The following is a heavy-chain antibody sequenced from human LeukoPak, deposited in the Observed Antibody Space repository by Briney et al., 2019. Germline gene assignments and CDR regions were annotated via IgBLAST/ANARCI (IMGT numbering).Heavy chain of an antibody. CDR2: INPSGGSP. CDR1: GGTFTSYY. J-gene: IGHJ6*03. CDR3: ARAQGSYYHYYMDV. D-gene: IGHD1-26*01. V-gene: IGHV1-46*01. Sequence: ASVKVSCKASGGTFTSYYMHWARQAPGQGLEWMGMINPSGGSPNYAQKFQGRVTMTRDMSTSTVNMELSSLRSEDTAVYYCARAQGSYYHYYMDVWGKGTTVTVSS.